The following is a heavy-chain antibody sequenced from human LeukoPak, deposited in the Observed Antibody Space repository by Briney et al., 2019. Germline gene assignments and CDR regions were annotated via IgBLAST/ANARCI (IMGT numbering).Heavy chain of an antibody. J-gene: IGHJ4*02. CDR2: THGSEK. V-gene: IGHV3-7*03. CDR3: ARETPYGSLTFDY. Sequence: GGSLRLSCAASGFIFSNYWMSWVRQAPGKGLEWVANTHGSEKYYVDSVKGRFTISRDNAKNSLYLQMNSLRVEDAAVYYCARETPYGSLTFDYWGQGTLVTVSS. CDR1: GFIFSNYW. D-gene: IGHD3-10*01.